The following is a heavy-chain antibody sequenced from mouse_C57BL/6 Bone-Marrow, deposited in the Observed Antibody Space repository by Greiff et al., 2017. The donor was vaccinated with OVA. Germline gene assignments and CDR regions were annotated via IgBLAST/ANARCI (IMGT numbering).Heavy chain of an antibody. V-gene: IGHV1-15*01. J-gene: IGHJ3*01. CDR1: GYTFTDYE. CDR2: IDPETGGT. CDR3: TRMWNLGGFYAY. D-gene: IGHD3-3*01. Sequence: VQLQQSGAELVRPGASVTLSCKASGYTFTDYEMHWVKQTPVHGLEWIGAIDPETGGTAYNQKFKGKAILTADKSSSTAYMELRSLTSEDSAVYYCTRMWNLGGFYAYWGQGTLVTVSA.